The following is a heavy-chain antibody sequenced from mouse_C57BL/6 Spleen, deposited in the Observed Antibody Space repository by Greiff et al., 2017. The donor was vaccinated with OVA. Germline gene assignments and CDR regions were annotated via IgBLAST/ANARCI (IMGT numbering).Heavy chain of an antibody. CDR2: IDPSDSYT. CDR3: ARRTTVVADY. D-gene: IGHD1-1*01. V-gene: IGHV1-50*01. J-gene: IGHJ2*01. CDR1: GYTFTSYW. Sequence: VQLQQPGAELVKPGASVKLSCKASGYTFTSYWMQWVKQRPGQGLEWIGEIDPSDSYTNYNQKFKGKATLTVDTSSSTAYMQLSSLPSEDSAVYYCARRTTVVADYWGQGTTLTVSS.